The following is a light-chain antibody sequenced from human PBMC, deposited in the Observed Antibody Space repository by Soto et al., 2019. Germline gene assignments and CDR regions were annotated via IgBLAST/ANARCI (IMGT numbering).Light chain of an antibody. V-gene: IGLV1-40*01. CDR2: GNS. J-gene: IGLJ2*01. Sequence: QPVLTQPPSVYGAPGQRVTISCTGSSSNIGAGYDVHWYQQLPGTAPKLRIYGNSNRPSGVPDRFSGSKSGPSASLAITGLQAGDEAVYYCECDDSSLSGARVFGGGTKRTV. CDR3: ECDDSSLSGARV. CDR1: SSNIGAGYD.